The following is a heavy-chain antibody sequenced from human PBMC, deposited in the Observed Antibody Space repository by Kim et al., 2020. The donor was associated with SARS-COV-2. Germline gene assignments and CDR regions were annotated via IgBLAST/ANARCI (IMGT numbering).Heavy chain of an antibody. CDR2: IYYSGST. Sequence: SETLSLTCTVSGGSISSYYWSWIRQPPGKGLEWIGYIYYSGSTNYNPSLKSRVTISVDTSKNQFSLKLSSVTAADTAVYYCARTNYGDYVGWFDPWGQGTLVTVSS. CDR1: GGSISSYY. CDR3: ARTNYGDYVGWFDP. V-gene: IGHV4-59*08. J-gene: IGHJ5*02. D-gene: IGHD4-17*01.